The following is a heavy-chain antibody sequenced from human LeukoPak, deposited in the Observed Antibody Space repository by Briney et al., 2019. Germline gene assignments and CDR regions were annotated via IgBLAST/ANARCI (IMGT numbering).Heavy chain of an antibody. J-gene: IGHJ4*02. Sequence: ASVKVSCKASGYTFTGYYMHWVRQAPGQGLEWMGWINPNSGGTNYAQKFQGRVTMTRDTSISTAYMELSRLRSHDTAVYYCARELVVAGGFDYWGQGTLVTVSS. D-gene: IGHD2-15*01. V-gene: IGHV1-2*02. CDR2: INPNSGGT. CDR3: ARELVVAGGFDY. CDR1: GYTFTGYY.